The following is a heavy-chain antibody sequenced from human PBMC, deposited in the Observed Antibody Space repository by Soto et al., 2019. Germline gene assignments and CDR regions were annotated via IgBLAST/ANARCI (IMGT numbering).Heavy chain of an antibody. D-gene: IGHD6-19*01. J-gene: IGHJ4*02. Sequence: QVPLVQSGAEVKQPGASVKVSCKASGYSFTSYGISWVRPAPGQGLEWMGWISAYNGNTNYAQKLQGRVTMTRDTSTSTAYMELRSLRSDDTAVYYCARSQWTRVFDYWGQGTLVTVSS. V-gene: IGHV1-18*01. CDR1: GYSFTSYG. CDR2: ISAYNGNT. CDR3: ARSQWTRVFDY.